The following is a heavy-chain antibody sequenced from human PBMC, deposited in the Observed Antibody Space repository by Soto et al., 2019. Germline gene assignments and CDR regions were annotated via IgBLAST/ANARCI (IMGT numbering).Heavy chain of an antibody. D-gene: IGHD3-16*02. CDR1: GFTFSGSA. J-gene: IGHJ4*02. V-gene: IGHV3-73*01. CDR3: TTPMITFGGVIDANTFDY. CDR2: IRSKANSYAT. Sequence: GGSLRLSCAASGFTFSGSAMHWVRQASGKGLEWVGRIRSKANSYATAYAASVKGRFTISRDDSKNTAYLQMNSLKTEDTAVYYCTTPMITFGGVIDANTFDYWGQGTLVTVSS.